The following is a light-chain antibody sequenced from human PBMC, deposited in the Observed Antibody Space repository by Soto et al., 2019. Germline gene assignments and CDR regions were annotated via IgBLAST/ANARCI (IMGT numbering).Light chain of an antibody. CDR2: DNN. CDR1: SSNIGNNY. J-gene: IGLJ1*01. V-gene: IGLV1-51*01. CDR3: GTWDSSLSDYV. Sequence: QSVLTQPPSVSAAPGQKVTISCSGSSSNIGNNYVSWYQHLPGTAPKLLIYDNNQRPSGIPDRFSGSQSGTSATLGITGLQTGDEADYYCGTWDSSLSDYVLGNGTKVT.